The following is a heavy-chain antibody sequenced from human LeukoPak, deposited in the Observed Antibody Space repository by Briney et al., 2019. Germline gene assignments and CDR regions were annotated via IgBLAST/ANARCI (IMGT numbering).Heavy chain of an antibody. CDR3: ARGGGTGANWFDP. V-gene: IGHV4-61*08. D-gene: IGHD2-15*01. CDR1: GGSISSGGYS. J-gene: IGHJ5*02. CDR2: IYYSGST. Sequence: PSETLSLTCAVSGGSISSGGYSWSWIRQPPGKGLEWIGYIYYSGSTNYNPSLKSRVTISVDTSKNQFSLKLSSVTAADTAVYYCARGGGTGANWFDPWGQGTLVTVSS.